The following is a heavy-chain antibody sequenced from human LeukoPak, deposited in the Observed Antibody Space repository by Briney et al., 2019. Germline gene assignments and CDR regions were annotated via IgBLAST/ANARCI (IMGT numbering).Heavy chain of an antibody. CDR3: ARDREVRGVLPGDY. Sequence: SETLSLTCTVSGGSISSSSYYWGWIRQPPGKGLEWIGSIYYSGSTYYNPSLKSRVTISVDTSKNQFSLKLSSVTAADTAVYYCARDREVRGVLPGDYWGQGTLVTVSS. J-gene: IGHJ4*02. CDR1: GGSISSSSYY. D-gene: IGHD3-10*01. V-gene: IGHV4-39*07. CDR2: IYYSGST.